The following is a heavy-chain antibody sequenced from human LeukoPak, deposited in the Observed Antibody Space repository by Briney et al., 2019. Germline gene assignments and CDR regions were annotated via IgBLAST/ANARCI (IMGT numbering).Heavy chain of an antibody. CDR1: GYTFTGYY. J-gene: IGHJ4*02. V-gene: IGHV1-2*02. D-gene: IGHD5-12*01. CDR2: INPNSGGT. Sequence: ASVKVSCKASGYTFTGYYMHWVRQAPGQGLEWMGWINPNSGGTNYAQKFQGRVTMTRDTSISTAYMELSRLRSDDTAVYYCARAGTSGYDWLGIDYWGQGTLATVSS. CDR3: ARAGTSGYDWLGIDY.